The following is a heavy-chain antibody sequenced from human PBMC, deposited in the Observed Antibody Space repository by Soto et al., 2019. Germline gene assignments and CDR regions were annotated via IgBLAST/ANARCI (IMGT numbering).Heavy chain of an antibody. J-gene: IGHJ6*02. CDR1: GFTFSSYS. D-gene: IGHD2-21*02. CDR3: ARDHGDRPNYYYYYGMDV. Sequence: GGSLRLSCAASGFTFSSYSMNWVRQAPGKGLEWVSSISSSSSYIYYADSVKGRFTISRDNAKNSLYLQMNSLRAEDTAVYYCARDHGDRPNYYYYYGMDVWGQGTTVTVSS. CDR2: ISSSSSYI. V-gene: IGHV3-21*01.